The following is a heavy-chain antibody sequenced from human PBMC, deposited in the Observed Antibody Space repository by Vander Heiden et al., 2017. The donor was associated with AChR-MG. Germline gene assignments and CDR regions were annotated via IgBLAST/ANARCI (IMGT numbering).Heavy chain of an antibody. CDR2: IWYDGSNK. Sequence: QVQLVESGGGVVQPGRSLRLSCAASGFTFSSYGMHWVRQAPGKGLEWVAVIWYDGSNKYYADSVKGRFTISRDNSKNTLYLQMNSLRAEDTAVYYCARGLYYYDSSGYRDIDYWGQGTLVTVSS. CDR1: GFTFSSYG. D-gene: IGHD3-22*01. CDR3: ARGLYYYDSSGYRDIDY. V-gene: IGHV3-33*01. J-gene: IGHJ4*02.